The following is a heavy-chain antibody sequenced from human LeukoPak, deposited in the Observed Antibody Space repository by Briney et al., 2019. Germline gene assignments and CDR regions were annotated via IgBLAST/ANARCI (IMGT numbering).Heavy chain of an antibody. CDR1: GGTFSSYA. V-gene: IGHV1-69*05. CDR2: IIPIFGTA. Sequence: SVKVSCKASGGTFSSYAISWVRQAPGQGLEWMGGIIPIFGTANYAQKFQGRVTITTDESTSTAYMELSSLRSEDTAVYYCGRDTVRTTVAGGPEYWGQGTLVTVSS. CDR3: GRDTVRTTVAGGPEY. J-gene: IGHJ4*02. D-gene: IGHD6-19*01.